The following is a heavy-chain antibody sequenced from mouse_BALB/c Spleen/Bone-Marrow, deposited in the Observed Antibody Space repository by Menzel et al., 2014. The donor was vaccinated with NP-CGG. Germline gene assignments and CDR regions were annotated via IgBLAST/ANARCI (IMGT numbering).Heavy chain of an antibody. V-gene: IGHV3-6*02. J-gene: IGHJ3*01. CDR1: GYSITSGYY. D-gene: IGHD2-10*02. Sequence: EVQLVESGPGLVKPSQSLSLTCSVTGYSITSGYYWNWIRQFPENKLEWIGYISYDGSNNYNPSLKNRISISRDTSKNQFFLKLSSVTTEDTATYYCARVYGNYFFAYWGQGTLVTVSA. CDR2: ISYDGSN. CDR3: ARVYGNYFFAY.